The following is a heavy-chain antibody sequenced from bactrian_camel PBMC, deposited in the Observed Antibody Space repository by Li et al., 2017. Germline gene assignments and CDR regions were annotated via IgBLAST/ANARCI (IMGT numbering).Heavy chain of an antibody. J-gene: IGHJ6*01. CDR1: GHSRGSNC. Sequence: HVQLVESGGGSVQTGGSLRLSCLVSGHSRGSNCVGWYRLPPGRAPAEREGIAAIRRSGGETWYAGSVKGRFTISQDSARNTAYLQMNSLKPGDTAVYYCAADGGVSDYVPRPFAYWGQGTQVTVS. CDR2: IRRSGGET. V-gene: IGHV3-3*01. CDR3: AADGGVSDYVPRPFAY. D-gene: IGHD4*01.